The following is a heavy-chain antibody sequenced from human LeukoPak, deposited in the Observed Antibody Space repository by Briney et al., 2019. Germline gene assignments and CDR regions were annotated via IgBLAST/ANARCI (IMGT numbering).Heavy chain of an antibody. Sequence: GASVKVSCKASGYTFTSYGISWVRQAPGQGLEWMGWIGPNSGDTSYAQKFQGRVTISSDTSTNTAYMELSGLRSDDTAVYYCARRGGIVGGFDIWGQGTMVTVSS. CDR3: ARRGGIVGGFDI. CDR2: IGPNSGDT. D-gene: IGHD1-26*01. J-gene: IGHJ3*02. V-gene: IGHV1-18*01. CDR1: GYTFTSYG.